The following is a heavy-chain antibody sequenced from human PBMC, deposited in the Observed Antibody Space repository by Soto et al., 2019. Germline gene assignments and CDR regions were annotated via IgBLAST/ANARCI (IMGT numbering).Heavy chain of an antibody. CDR3: ARENSPETGSYYDF. CDR2: IVASSGHT. V-gene: IGHV1-3*01. J-gene: IGHJ4*02. CDR1: GYTFTAHS. Sequence: VYCKASGYTFTAHSMRWVRQAPGQRLEWMGWIVASSGHTDYSQKFQVRVTLSRDTSASTAYMELSSLRSEDTAVYYCARENSPETGSYYDFWGQGTVVTVSS. D-gene: IGHD1-26*01.